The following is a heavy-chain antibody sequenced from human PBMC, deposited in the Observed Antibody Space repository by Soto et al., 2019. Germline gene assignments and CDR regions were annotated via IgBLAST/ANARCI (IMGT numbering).Heavy chain of an antibody. Sequence: QVQLVESGGGVVQPGRSLRLSCAASGFTFSSNGMHWVRQAPGKGLEWVAVIWFDGSIEYYADSVKGRFTISRDSSKTTLYLRMSGLGAEDTAVYYCARGGWRANWYFDLWGRSTLVTVSS. CDR1: GFTFSSNG. D-gene: IGHD2-15*01. CDR3: ARGGWRANWYFDL. CDR2: IWFDGSIE. J-gene: IGHJ2*01. V-gene: IGHV3-33*01.